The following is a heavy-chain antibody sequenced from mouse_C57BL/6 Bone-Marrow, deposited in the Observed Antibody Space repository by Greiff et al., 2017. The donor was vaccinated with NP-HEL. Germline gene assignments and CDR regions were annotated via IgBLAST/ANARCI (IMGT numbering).Heavy chain of an antibody. CDR1: GYTFTSSG. V-gene: IGHV1-81*01. D-gene: IGHD1-1*01. CDR2: IYPRSGNT. Sequence: QVQLQQSGAELARPGASVKLSCKASGYTFTSSGISWVKQRTGQGLEWIGEIYPRSGNTNYTEKFKGKATLTADKSSNTAYMELRSLTSEDTAVYVSARKTTVVATDDWGQGTTLTVSS. CDR3: ARKTTVVATDD. J-gene: IGHJ2*01.